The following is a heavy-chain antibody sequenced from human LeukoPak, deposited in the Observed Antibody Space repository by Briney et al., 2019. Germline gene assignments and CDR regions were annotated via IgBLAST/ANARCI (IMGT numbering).Heavy chain of an antibody. CDR3: ARQGIVVVVATPETYFDY. V-gene: IGHV4-39*01. CDR1: GGSISSSSYY. D-gene: IGHD2-15*01. J-gene: IGHJ4*02. Sequence: SETLSLTCTVSGGSISSSSYYWGWIRQPPGKGLEWIGSIYYSGSTYCNPSLKSRVTISVDTSKNQFSLKLSSVTAADTAVYYCARQGIVVVVATPETYFDYWGQGTLVTVSS. CDR2: IYYSGST.